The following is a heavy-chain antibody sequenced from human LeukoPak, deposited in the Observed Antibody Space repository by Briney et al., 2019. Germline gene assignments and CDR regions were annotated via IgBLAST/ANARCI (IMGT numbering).Heavy chain of an antibody. V-gene: IGHV3-9*01. D-gene: IGHD5-24*01. CDR2: ISWNSGSI. Sequence: GGSLRLSCAASGFTFDDYAMHWVRQAPGKGLEWVSGISWNSGSIGYADSVKGRFTISRDNAKNSLYLQMNSLRAEDTALYYCAKEMGDGYNLDYYYYMDVWGKGTTVTISS. J-gene: IGHJ6*03. CDR1: GFTFDDYA. CDR3: AKEMGDGYNLDYYYYMDV.